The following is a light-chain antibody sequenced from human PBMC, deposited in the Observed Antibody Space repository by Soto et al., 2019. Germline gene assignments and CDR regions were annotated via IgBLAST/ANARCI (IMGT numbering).Light chain of an antibody. CDR1: QIISRW. Sequence: DIQMTQSPSTLSASVGDSVTITCRARQIISRWLAWYQQRPGKAPKLLIYDASSLESGVPSRFSGSGSGTEFTLTSSGLQPDDFATYYCQQYSTYSRTFGQGTKVEIK. V-gene: IGKV1-5*01. CDR3: QQYSTYSRT. J-gene: IGKJ1*01. CDR2: DAS.